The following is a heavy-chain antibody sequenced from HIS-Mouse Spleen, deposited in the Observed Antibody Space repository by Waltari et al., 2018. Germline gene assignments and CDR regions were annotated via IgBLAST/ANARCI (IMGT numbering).Heavy chain of an antibody. CDR3: AREIPYSSSWYDWYFDL. CDR1: GGSISSSSSY. CDR2: IYYSGST. J-gene: IGHJ2*01. Sequence: QLQLQESGPGLVKPSETLSLTCTVSGGSISSSSSYWGRSRQPPGKGLEWIGSIYYSGSTYYNPSLKSRVTISVDTSKNQFSLKLSSVTAADTAVYYCAREIPYSSSWYDWYFDLWGRGTLVTVSS. D-gene: IGHD6-13*01. V-gene: IGHV4-39*07.